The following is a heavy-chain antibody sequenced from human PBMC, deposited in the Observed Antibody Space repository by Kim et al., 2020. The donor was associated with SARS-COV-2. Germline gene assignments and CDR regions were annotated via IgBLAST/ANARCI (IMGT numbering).Heavy chain of an antibody. J-gene: IGHJ3*02. D-gene: IGHD6-13*01. CDR3: AKDTSSSWYLQDAFEI. V-gene: IGHV3-9*01. CDR1: GFTFDDYA. CDR2: ISWNSGSI. Sequence: GGSLRLSCAASGFTFDDYAMHWVRQAPGKGLEWVSGISWNSGSIGYADSVKGRFTISRDNAKNSLYLQMNSLRAEDTALYYCAKDTSSSWYLQDAFEIWGQGTMVTVSS.